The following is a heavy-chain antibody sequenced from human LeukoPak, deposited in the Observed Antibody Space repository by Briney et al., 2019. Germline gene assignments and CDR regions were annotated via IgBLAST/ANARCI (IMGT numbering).Heavy chain of an antibody. CDR2: ITGGHYAT. CDR3: TKDPNGDYIGAFDP. CDR1: GFSFSSFA. Sequence: GGSLRLSCAASGFSFSSFAMTWVRQAPGKGLEWVSSITGGHYATYNTDSVKGRFTISRDNAKNTLYLQLNSLKADDTAIYYCTKDPNGDYIGAFDPWGQGTLVTVSS. V-gene: IGHV3-23*01. J-gene: IGHJ5*02. D-gene: IGHD4-17*01.